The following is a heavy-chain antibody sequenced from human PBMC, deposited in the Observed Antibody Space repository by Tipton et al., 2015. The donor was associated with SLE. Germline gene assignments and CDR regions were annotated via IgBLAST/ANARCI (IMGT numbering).Heavy chain of an antibody. CDR1: GGSISSYY. CDR3: ARHRYYDFWSGYYSPGDALDI. CDR2: IYTSGST. V-gene: IGHV4-4*09. J-gene: IGHJ3*02. Sequence: TLSLTCTVSGGSISSYYWSWIRQPPGKGLEWIGYIYTSGSTNYNPSLKSRVTISVDTSKNQFSLKLSSVTAADTAVYYCARHRYYDFWSGYYSPGDALDIWGQGTMVTVSS. D-gene: IGHD3-3*01.